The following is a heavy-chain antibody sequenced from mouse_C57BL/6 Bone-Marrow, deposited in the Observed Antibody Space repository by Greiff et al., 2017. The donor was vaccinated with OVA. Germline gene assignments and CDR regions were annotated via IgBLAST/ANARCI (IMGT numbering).Heavy chain of an antibody. CDR3: IPRYGSSPWYFDY. CDR1: GFTIRDDW. D-gene: IGHD1-1*01. J-gene: IGHJ2*01. V-gene: IGHV14-4*01. CDR2: IDPGNGDT. Sequence: EVQLQQSGAELVRPGASVKLSCKASGFTIRDDWMHWVKQRPGQGLEWIGWIDPGNGDTDYNAKFKGKATMTADTSSNTAYLQLSSLTSEDTAVYYCIPRYGSSPWYFDYWGQGTTLTASS.